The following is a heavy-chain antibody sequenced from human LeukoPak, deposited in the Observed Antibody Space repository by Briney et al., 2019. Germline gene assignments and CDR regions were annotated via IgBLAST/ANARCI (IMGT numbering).Heavy chain of an antibody. D-gene: IGHD3-22*01. J-gene: IGHJ3*02. CDR2: INHSGST. CDR3: ARSRGRRITMIVVVIHDAFDI. CDR1: GGSFSGYY. V-gene: IGHV4-34*01. Sequence: SETLSLTCAVYGGSFSGYYWSWLRQPPGKGLEWIGEINHSGSTNYNPSLKSRVTISVDTSKNQFSLKLSSVTAADTAVYYCARSRGRRITMIVVVIHDAFDIWGQGTMVTVSS.